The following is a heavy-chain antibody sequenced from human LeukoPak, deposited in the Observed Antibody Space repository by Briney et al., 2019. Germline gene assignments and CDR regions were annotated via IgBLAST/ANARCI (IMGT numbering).Heavy chain of an antibody. Sequence: SVKVSCKASGYTFTGYYMHWVRQAPGQGLEWMGGIIPIFGTANYAQKFQGRVTITADESTSTAYMELSSLRSEDTAVYYCARVAARGVDYGSGSRDYWGQGTLVTVSS. D-gene: IGHD3-10*01. V-gene: IGHV1-69*13. CDR2: IIPIFGTA. CDR1: GYTFTGYY. CDR3: ARVAARGVDYGSGSRDY. J-gene: IGHJ4*02.